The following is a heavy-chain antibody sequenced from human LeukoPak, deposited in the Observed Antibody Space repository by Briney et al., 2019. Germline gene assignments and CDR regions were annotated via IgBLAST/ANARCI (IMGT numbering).Heavy chain of an antibody. J-gene: IGHJ4*02. CDR2: INHSGST. CDR1: GGSFSGYY. Sequence: SETLSLTCAVYGGSFSGYYWSWIRQPPGKGLEWIGEINHSGSTNYNPSLKSRVTISVDTSKNQFSLKLSSVTAADTAVYYCARQLLIFDSSAFDFWGQGTLVTVSS. V-gene: IGHV4-34*01. D-gene: IGHD3-22*01. CDR3: ARQLLIFDSSAFDF.